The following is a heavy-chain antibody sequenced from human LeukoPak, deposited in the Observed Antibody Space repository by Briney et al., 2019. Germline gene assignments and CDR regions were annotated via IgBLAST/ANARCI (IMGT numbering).Heavy chain of an antibody. J-gene: IGHJ4*02. CDR3: ARGRYCSGGSCYQMGHYFDY. Sequence: SETLSLTCAVYGGSFSGYYWSWIRQPPGKGLGWIGEINHSGSTNYNPSLKSRVTISVDTSKNQFSLKLSSVTAADTAVYYCARGRYCSGGSCYQMGHYFDYWGQGTLVTVSS. CDR1: GGSFSGYY. D-gene: IGHD2-15*01. V-gene: IGHV4-34*01. CDR2: INHSGST.